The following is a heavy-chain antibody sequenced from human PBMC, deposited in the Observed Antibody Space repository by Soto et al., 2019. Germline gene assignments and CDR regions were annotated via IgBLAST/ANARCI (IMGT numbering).Heavy chain of an antibody. D-gene: IGHD2-8*01. CDR1: GYTFTSYY. CDR2: INPDSGVT. J-gene: IGHJ6*02. V-gene: IGHV1-2*02. Sequence: QVQLVQSGAEVKKPGASVKVSCKASGYTFTSYYMHWVRQAPGQGLEWMGWINPDSGVTYYPHKFQDRVTMTRDTSISTAYMELSRLTSDDTALYYCARDRGVGDVWGQWTTFIVSS. CDR3: ARDRGVGDV.